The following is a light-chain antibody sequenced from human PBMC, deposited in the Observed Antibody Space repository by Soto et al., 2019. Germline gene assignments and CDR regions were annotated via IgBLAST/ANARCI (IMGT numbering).Light chain of an antibody. Sequence: QSALTQPGSVSGSPGQSITMSCTGSSSDLDSYNYGGYKWLSWYQQHPGKAPKLIIYDVSNRPSRVSNRFSGYKSGNTASLTISGLQAEDEADYYCSSYTTGGTVFGGGTKVTVL. CDR1: SSDLDSYNYGGYKW. V-gene: IGLV2-14*03. CDR3: SSYTTGGTV. CDR2: DVS. J-gene: IGLJ2*01.